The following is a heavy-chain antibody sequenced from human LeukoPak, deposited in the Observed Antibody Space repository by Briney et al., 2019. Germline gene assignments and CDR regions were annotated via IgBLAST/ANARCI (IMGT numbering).Heavy chain of an antibody. V-gene: IGHV1-46*01. J-gene: IGHJ4*02. Sequence: ASVKVSCKASGYTFTSYYMHWVRQAPGQGLEWMGIINPSGGSTSYAQKFQGRVTMTRDTSTSTVYMEPSSLRSEDTAVYYCATGKRAYCGGDCENDYWGQGTLVTVSS. CDR3: ATGKRAYCGGDCENDY. D-gene: IGHD2-21*02. CDR2: INPSGGST. CDR1: GYTFTSYY.